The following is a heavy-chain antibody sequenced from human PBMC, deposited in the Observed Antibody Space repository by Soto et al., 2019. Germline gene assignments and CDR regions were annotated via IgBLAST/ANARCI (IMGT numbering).Heavy chain of an antibody. CDR3: AKPIVAAGYYGMDV. V-gene: IGHV3-30*18. CDR2: ISFDGIKK. J-gene: IGHJ6*02. CDR1: GFTFRSYD. Sequence: GGSLRLSCAASGFTFRSYDMHWVRQAPGKGLEWMGVISFDGIKKYYADSVKGRFTISRDSSKNKLYLQMNSLRAEDTAVYYCAKPIVAAGYYGMDVWGQGPTVTVSS. D-gene: IGHD6-13*01.